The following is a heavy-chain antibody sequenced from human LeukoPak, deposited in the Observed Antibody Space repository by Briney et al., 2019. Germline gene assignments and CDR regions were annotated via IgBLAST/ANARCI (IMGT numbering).Heavy chain of an antibody. J-gene: IGHJ4*02. CDR3: AKSGYNRFDY. CDR2: ISGHGDIT. CDR1: GFIFRNYG. D-gene: IGHD5-24*01. V-gene: IGHV3-23*01. Sequence: PGGSLRLSCAASGFIFRNYGMNWVRQAPGKGLEWVSGISGHGDITYYADSLKGRFTISRDNSKNTLYLQMNSLRAEDTAIYYCAKSGYNRFDYWGQGTLVTVSS.